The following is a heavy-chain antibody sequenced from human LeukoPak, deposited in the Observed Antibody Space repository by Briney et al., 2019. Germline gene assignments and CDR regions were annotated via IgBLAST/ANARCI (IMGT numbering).Heavy chain of an antibody. V-gene: IGHV3-74*01. Sequence: GGSLRPSCAASGFNIGSYWMNWVRQGPGKGLVWVARISSDGKSISYADSVKGRFTISRDNSKNTLYLQMDSLRAEDTAVYYCASASSESYYWALDYWGQGTLVTVSS. CDR3: ASASSESYYWALDY. CDR1: GFNIGSYW. CDR2: ISSDGKSI. D-gene: IGHD3-10*01. J-gene: IGHJ4*02.